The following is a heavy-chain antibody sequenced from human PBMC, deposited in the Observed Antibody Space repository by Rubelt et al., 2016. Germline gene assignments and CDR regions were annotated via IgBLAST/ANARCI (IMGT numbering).Heavy chain of an antibody. V-gene: IGHV3-23*01. CDR1: GFSFNTYA. CDR3: ARARGDGSATRDYYYYGMDV. D-gene: IGHD5-24*01. J-gene: IGHJ6*02. Sequence: VGSLRLSCAASGFSFNTYAMSWVRQAPGKGLEWVSAISGSAGMTYYSDSVQGRFAISRDNSKNTLYLQMNNLRAEATALYYCARARGDGSATRDYYYYGMDVWGQGTTVTVSS. CDR2: ISGSAGMT.